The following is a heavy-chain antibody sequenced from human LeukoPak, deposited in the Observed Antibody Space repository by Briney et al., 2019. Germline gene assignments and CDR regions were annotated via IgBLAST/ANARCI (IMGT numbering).Heavy chain of an antibody. V-gene: IGHV4-59*01. CDR3: ARTRDGYNSYYFDY. CDR2: IYYSGST. Sequence: SETLSLTCTASGGSISNYYWSWIRQPPGKGLEWIGYIYYSGSTNYNPSLKSRVTISVDTSKNQFSLKLSSVTAADTAVYYCARTRDGYNSYYFDYWGQGTLVTVSS. CDR1: GGSISNYY. D-gene: IGHD5-24*01. J-gene: IGHJ4*02.